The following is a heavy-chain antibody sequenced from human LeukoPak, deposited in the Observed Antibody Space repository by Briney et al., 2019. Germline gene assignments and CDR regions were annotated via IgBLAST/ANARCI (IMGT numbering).Heavy chain of an antibody. CDR1: GGSFSGYY. V-gene: IGHV4-34*01. CDR3: AAGAAPTPREYMDV. CDR2: IYHSGST. D-gene: IGHD6-6*01. J-gene: IGHJ6*03. Sequence: PSETLSLTCAVYGGSFSGYYWSWIRQPPGKGLEWIGYIYHSGSTYYNPSLKSRVTISVDRSKNQFSLKLSSVTAADTAVYYCAAGAAPTPREYMDVWGKGTTVTVSS.